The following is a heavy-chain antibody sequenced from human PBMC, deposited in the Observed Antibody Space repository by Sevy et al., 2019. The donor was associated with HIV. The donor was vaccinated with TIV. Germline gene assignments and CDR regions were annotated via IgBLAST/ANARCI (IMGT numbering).Heavy chain of an antibody. CDR3: AKSRTALGRITFGGVIGNWFDP. CDR2: ISGSGGST. J-gene: IGHJ5*02. D-gene: IGHD3-16*02. CDR1: GFTFSSYA. V-gene: IGHV3-23*01. Sequence: GGSLRLSCAASGFTFSSYAMSWVRQAPGKGLEWVSAISGSGGSTYYADSVKGRFTISRDNSKNTLYLQMNSLRAEDTAVYYCAKSRTALGRITFGGVIGNWFDPWGQGTLVTVSS.